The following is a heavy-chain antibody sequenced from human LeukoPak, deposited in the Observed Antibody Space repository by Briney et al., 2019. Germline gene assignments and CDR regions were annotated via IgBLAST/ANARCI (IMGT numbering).Heavy chain of an antibody. J-gene: IGHJ4*02. CDR1: GFSFSRYW. Sequence: GGSLRLSCAASGFSFSRYWMTWVGQAPGKGLEWVANIKEDGSEKNHVDSLKDRFTISRDNAKNSVFLQMNSLRAEDTAIYYCARDIRYGDSDYWGQGTLVTVSS. CDR3: ARDIRYGDSDY. CDR2: IKEDGSEK. V-gene: IGHV3-7*05. D-gene: IGHD4-17*01.